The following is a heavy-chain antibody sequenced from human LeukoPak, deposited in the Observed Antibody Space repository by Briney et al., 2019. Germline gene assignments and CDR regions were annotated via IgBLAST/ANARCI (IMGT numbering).Heavy chain of an antibody. Sequence: SETLSLTCAVYGGSFSGYYWSWIRQPPGKGLEWIGEINHSGSTNYNPSLKSRVTISVDTSKNQFSLKLSSVTAADTAVYYCARVPNTPHAWFDPWGQGTLVTVSS. CDR2: INHSGST. J-gene: IGHJ5*02. V-gene: IGHV4-34*01. CDR1: GGSFSGYY. CDR3: ARVPNTPHAWFDP. D-gene: IGHD2-2*02.